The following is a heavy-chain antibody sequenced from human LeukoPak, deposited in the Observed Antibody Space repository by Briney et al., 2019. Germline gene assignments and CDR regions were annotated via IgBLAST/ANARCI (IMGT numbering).Heavy chain of an antibody. CDR1: GGSISSYY. CDR3: AREGAARPGFDY. CDR2: IYYSGST. V-gene: IGHV4-59*12. J-gene: IGHJ4*02. Sequence: WETLSLTCTVSGGSISSYYWSWIRQPPGKGLEWIGYIYYSGSTNYNPSLKSRVTISVDTSKNQFSLNLSSVTAADTAVYYCAREGAARPGFDYWGQGTLVTVSS. D-gene: IGHD6-6*01.